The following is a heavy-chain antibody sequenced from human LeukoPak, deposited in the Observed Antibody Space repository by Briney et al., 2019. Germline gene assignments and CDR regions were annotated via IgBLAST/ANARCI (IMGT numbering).Heavy chain of an antibody. CDR1: GGSISSSSYY. Sequence: SETLSLTCTVSGGSISSSSYYWGWIRQPPGKGLEWIGYIYHSGSTYYNPSLKSRVTISVDRSKNQFSLKLSSVTAADTAVYYCARTHYDFWSGYFDYWGQGTLVTVSS. CDR2: IYHSGST. V-gene: IGHV4-39*07. J-gene: IGHJ4*02. D-gene: IGHD3-3*01. CDR3: ARTHYDFWSGYFDY.